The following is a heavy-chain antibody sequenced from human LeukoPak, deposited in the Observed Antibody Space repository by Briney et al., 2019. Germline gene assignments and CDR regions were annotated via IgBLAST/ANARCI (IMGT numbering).Heavy chain of an antibody. J-gene: IGHJ6*02. Sequence: GGSLRLSCAASGFTFSSYAMSWVRQAPGKGLERVSAISGSGGSTYYADSVKGRFTISRDNSKNTLYLQMNSLRAEDTAVYYCAKRAITMVRGVRYYYGMDVWGQGTTVTVSS. CDR2: ISGSGGST. CDR3: AKRAITMVRGVRYYYGMDV. CDR1: GFTFSSYA. V-gene: IGHV3-23*01. D-gene: IGHD3-10*01.